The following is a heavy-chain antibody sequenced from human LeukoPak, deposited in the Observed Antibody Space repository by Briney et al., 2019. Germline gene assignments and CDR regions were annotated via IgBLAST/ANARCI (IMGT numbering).Heavy chain of an antibody. D-gene: IGHD4-23*01. V-gene: IGHV4-39*07. CDR1: GGSISSSNYY. CDR2: INHSGST. J-gene: IGHJ4*02. Sequence: SETLSLTCTVSGGSISSSNYYWSWIRQPPGKGLEWIGEINHSGSTNYNPSLKSRVTISVDTSKNQFSLKLSSVTAADTAVYYCARGKGRWNNYFDYWGQGTLVTVSS. CDR3: ARGKGRWNNYFDY.